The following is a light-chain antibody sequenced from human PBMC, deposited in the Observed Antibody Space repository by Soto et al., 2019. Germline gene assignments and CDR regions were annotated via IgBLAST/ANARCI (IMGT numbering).Light chain of an antibody. Sequence: ETVLTQSVGTVSLSKRERATLSCRSSQSVSSSYLAWYQQKPGQAPRLLIYGASSRATGIPDRFSGSGSGTDFTLTITRLEPEDFALYYCQQYGNSPITFGQGTRLEI. CDR2: GAS. CDR3: QQYGNSPIT. V-gene: IGKV3-20*01. J-gene: IGKJ5*01. CDR1: QSVSSSY.